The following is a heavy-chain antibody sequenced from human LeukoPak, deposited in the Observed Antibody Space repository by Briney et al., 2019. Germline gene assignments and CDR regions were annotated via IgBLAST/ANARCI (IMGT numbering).Heavy chain of an antibody. CDR1: GYTFSDYT. Sequence: GGSLSLSCGASGYTFSDYTMNWVRQATGKGPEWISYISSGGSVMHYADSVKGRFTISRDNVENSLYLQMNSLRVEDTAVYYCTRDLEYWGQGVLVTVSS. CDR2: ISSGGSVM. CDR3: TRDLEY. V-gene: IGHV3-48*01. J-gene: IGHJ4*02.